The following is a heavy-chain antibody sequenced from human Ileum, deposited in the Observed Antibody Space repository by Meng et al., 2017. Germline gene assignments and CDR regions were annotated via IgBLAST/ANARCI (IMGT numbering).Heavy chain of an antibody. CDR1: GFTFSSYW. D-gene: IGHD3-16*01. J-gene: IGHJ4*02. CDR3: ARALGYSPF. V-gene: IGHV3-74*01. CDR2: IDTDGRDP. Sequence: VRLVGPGGGLVSPGGSLRLSFVASGFTFSSYWMHWVRQAPGKGLVWVSRIDTDGRDPSYADSVKGRFTISRDNAKNTLFLQMNSLRAEDTAVYYCARALGYSPFWGQGTLVTVSS.